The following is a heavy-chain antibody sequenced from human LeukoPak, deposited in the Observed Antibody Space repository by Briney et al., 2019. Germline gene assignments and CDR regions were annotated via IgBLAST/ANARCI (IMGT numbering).Heavy chain of an antibody. D-gene: IGHD2-15*01. Sequence: ASETLSLTRAVYGGPFDGYYWTLVRQTPGKGLEWIGEIGHDGGTNYNPSLRSRVTISIDTSKKQFSLKLSSVTAADTAVYYCARVPATVSRPCDSWGQGTLVTVSS. CDR1: GGPFDGYY. J-gene: IGHJ4*02. CDR3: ARVPATVSRPCDS. V-gene: IGHV4-34*01. CDR2: IGHDGGT.